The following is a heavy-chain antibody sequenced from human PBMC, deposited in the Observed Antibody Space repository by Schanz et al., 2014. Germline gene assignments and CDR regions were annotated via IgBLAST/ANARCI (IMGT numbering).Heavy chain of an antibody. J-gene: IGHJ6*03. V-gene: IGHV1-18*01. Sequence: QVQLVQSGAEVKKPGASVKVSCKASGYTFTSYGISWVRQAPGQGLEWMGWISPYNGNTNYAQKLQGRVTMTADTSTSTAYMDLRSLRSDDTAVYYCAGTYCSSTSCYTGYYYMDVWGKGTTXTVSS. D-gene: IGHD2-2*02. CDR2: ISPYNGNT. CDR1: GYTFTSYG. CDR3: AGTYCSSTSCYTGYYYMDV.